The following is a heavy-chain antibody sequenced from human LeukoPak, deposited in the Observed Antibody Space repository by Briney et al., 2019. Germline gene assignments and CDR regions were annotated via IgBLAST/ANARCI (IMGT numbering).Heavy chain of an antibody. V-gene: IGHV5-51*01. CDR2: IYPGDSDT. J-gene: IGHJ6*02. CDR3: ARQGRGNSGYDYYYYGMDV. CDR1: GYSFTSYW. D-gene: IGHD5-12*01. Sequence: GESLKISCKGSGYSFTSYWIGWVRQMPGKGLEWMGIIYPGDSDTRYSPSFQGQVTISADKSISTAYLQWSSLKASDTAMYYCARQGRGNSGYDYYYYGMDVWGQGTTVTVSS.